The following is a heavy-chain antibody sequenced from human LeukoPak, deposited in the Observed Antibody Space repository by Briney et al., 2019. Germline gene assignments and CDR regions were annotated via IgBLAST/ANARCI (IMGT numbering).Heavy chain of an antibody. CDR2: INQDGSEK. CDR1: GFTFSNNW. Sequence: GGSLRLSCVVSGFTFSNNWMSWVRQTPGKGLEWVANINQDGSEKYYVDSVKGRFTISRDSAENSVYLQMSSLRADDTAVYHCARLGTVTRARFDYCGHGTLVTVSS. V-gene: IGHV3-7*01. D-gene: IGHD4-17*01. J-gene: IGHJ4*01. CDR3: ARLGTVTRARFDY.